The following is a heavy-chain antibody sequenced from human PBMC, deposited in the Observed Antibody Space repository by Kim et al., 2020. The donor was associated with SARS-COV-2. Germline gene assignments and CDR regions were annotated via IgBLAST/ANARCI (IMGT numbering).Heavy chain of an antibody. Sequence: YHQPSLTSRVTISVDTSKSEVSLKLRSVTAADTAVYYCARLPRGAFDVWGQGTLVTVSS. J-gene: IGHJ3*01. CDR3: ARLPRGAFDV. D-gene: IGHD5-12*01. V-gene: IGHV4-39*01.